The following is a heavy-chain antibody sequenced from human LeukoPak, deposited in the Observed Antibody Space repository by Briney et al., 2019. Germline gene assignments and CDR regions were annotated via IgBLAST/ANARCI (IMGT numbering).Heavy chain of an antibody. J-gene: IGHJ4*02. V-gene: IGHV3-21*01. CDR2: ISSSSSYI. CDR1: GFTFSSYG. Sequence: GGSLRLSCAASGFTFSSYGMNWVRQAPGKGLEWVSSISSSSSYIYYADSVKGRFTISRDNAKNSLYLQMNSLRAEDTAVYYCARDQYFWSGYSTPAGDYWGQGTLVTVSS. D-gene: IGHD3-3*01. CDR3: ARDQYFWSGYSTPAGDY.